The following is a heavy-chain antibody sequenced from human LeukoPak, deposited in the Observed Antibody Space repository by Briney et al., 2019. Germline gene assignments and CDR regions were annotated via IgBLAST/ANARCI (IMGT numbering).Heavy chain of an antibody. Sequence: GGSLRLSCAASGFTFTTYEMNWVRQSPGKGLEWVSHISSSGSTIYYADSVKGRFTISRDNAKNSLYLQMNSLRAEDTAVYYCARRYCSSTSCLLDYWGQGTLVTVSS. J-gene: IGHJ4*02. CDR2: ISSSGSTI. D-gene: IGHD2-2*01. CDR1: GFTFTTYE. V-gene: IGHV3-48*03. CDR3: ARRYCSSTSCLLDY.